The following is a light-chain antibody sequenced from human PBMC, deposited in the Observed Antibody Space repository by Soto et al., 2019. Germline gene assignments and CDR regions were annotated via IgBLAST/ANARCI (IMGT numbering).Light chain of an antibody. J-gene: IGKJ3*01. Sequence: EIVMTQSPATLSVSPGERATLSCRASKSVSSNLAWYQQKPGQSPRLLIYGASTRATGIPARFSGSGSGTEFTLTISSRQSEDFAVYYCQQYNTGPPGTFGPGTKVDIK. CDR2: GAS. V-gene: IGKV3-15*01. CDR1: KSVSSN. CDR3: QQYNTGPPGT.